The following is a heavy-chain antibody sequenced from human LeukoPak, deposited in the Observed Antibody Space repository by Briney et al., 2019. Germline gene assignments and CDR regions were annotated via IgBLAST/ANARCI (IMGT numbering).Heavy chain of an antibody. Sequence: GGSLRLSCAASGFTFSSYWMHWVRLAPGKGLVWVSRINSDGSRTSYADSVKRRLSFSRDNAKNTLYLQMNSLRAEDTAVYYCARTIYSSSSKGFDPWGQGTLVTVSS. J-gene: IGHJ5*02. CDR2: INSDGSRT. CDR3: ARTIYSSSSKGFDP. CDR1: GFTFSSYW. V-gene: IGHV3-74*01. D-gene: IGHD6-6*01.